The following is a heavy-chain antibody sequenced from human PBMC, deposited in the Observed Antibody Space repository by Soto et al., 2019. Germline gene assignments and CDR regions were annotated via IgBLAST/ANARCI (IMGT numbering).Heavy chain of an antibody. J-gene: IGHJ4*02. CDR1: GYSFTSYW. CDR3: ATPYGSGSYYLPVPHY. V-gene: IGHV5-51*01. Sequence: GESLKISCKGSGYSFTSYWIGWVRQMPGKGLEWMGIIYPGDSDTRYSPSFQGQVTISADKSISTAYLQWSSLKASDTAMYYCATPYGSGSYYLPVPHYCGQGTLVTVSS. D-gene: IGHD3-10*01. CDR2: IYPGDSDT.